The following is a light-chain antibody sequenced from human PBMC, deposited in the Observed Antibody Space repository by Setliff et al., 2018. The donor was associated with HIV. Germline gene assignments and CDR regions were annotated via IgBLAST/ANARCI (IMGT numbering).Light chain of an antibody. Sequence: QSALTQPASVSGSPGQSITISCTGTSSDVGGYNYVSWYQHHPGKAPKLIIYEVRNRPSGVSNRFSGSKSGNTASLTISGLQAEDEGDYYCSSYTISRTLVFGGGTKVTV. CDR2: EVR. CDR3: SSYTISRTLV. V-gene: IGLV2-14*01. J-gene: IGLJ2*01. CDR1: SSDVGGYNY.